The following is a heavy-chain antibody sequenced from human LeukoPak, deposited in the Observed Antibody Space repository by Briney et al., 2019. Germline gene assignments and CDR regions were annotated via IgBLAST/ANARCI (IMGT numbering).Heavy chain of an antibody. Sequence: PGGSLRLSYAASGFTFSSYSMNWVRQAPGKGREWISYISSSSNTIKYADSVKGRFTISRDNSKTTLYLQMNSLRAEDTAVYYCAKGVHPTVITLFDYWGQGTLVTVSS. CDR1: GFTFSSYS. CDR3: AKGVHPTVITLFDY. J-gene: IGHJ4*02. CDR2: ISSSSNTI. V-gene: IGHV3-48*01. D-gene: IGHD4-23*01.